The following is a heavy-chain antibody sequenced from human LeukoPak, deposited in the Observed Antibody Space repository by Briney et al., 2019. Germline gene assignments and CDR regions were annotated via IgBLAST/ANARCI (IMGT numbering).Heavy chain of an antibody. CDR3: AKGSREWELLDAFDI. Sequence: GGSLRLSCAASGFTFSGYGMTWVRQAPGKGLEWVSGISGSGSRTDYADSVKGRFTISRDNAKNTLYLQMNSLRAEDTAVYYCAKGSREWELLDAFDIWGQGTMVTVSS. J-gene: IGHJ3*02. CDR2: ISGSGSRT. V-gene: IGHV3-23*01. D-gene: IGHD1-26*01. CDR1: GFTFSGYG.